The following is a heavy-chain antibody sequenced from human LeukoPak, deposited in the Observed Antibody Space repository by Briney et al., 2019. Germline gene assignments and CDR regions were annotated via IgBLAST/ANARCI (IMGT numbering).Heavy chain of an antibody. Sequence: SETLSLTCTVSGVSISSYYWSWIRQPPGKGLEWLGHISDSGDTNYNPSLKSRVTISVDTSKKQFSLKLSSVTTADTAVYYCARDSYYDTSGYFNDTFDMWGQGTLVTVSS. J-gene: IGHJ3*02. D-gene: IGHD3-22*01. CDR1: GVSISSYY. V-gene: IGHV4-59*01. CDR2: ISDSGDT. CDR3: ARDSYYDTSGYFNDTFDM.